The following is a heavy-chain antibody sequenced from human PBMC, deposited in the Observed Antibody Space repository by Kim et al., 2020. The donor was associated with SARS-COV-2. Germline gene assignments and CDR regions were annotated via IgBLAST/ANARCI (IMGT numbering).Heavy chain of an antibody. D-gene: IGHD3-22*01. CDR3: ANDLYYEYTVPLDY. Sequence: YADSVKGRFTISRDNSKNTMYLQMNSLRAEDTAVYYCANDLYYEYTVPLDYWGQGTPVTVSS. J-gene: IGHJ4*02. V-gene: IGHV3-23*01.